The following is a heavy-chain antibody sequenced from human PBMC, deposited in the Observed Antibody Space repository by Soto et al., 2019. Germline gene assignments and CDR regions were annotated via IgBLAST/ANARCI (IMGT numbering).Heavy chain of an antibody. CDR1: GFTFSSYA. Sequence: GGSLRLSCAASGFTFSSYAMSWVRQAPGKGLEWVSAISGSGGSTYYADSVKGRFTISRDNSKNTLYLQMNSLRAEDTAVYYCANSHSGYSSGWYEGFDYWGQGTLVTVSS. D-gene: IGHD6-19*01. J-gene: IGHJ4*02. CDR3: ANSHSGYSSGWYEGFDY. V-gene: IGHV3-23*01. CDR2: ISGSGGST.